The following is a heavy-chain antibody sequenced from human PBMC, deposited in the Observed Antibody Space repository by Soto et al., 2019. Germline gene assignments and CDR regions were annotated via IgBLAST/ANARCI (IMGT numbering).Heavy chain of an antibody. V-gene: IGHV3-21*01. CDR3: ARNRINKSSPFDY. CDR1: GFTFSSYT. Sequence: GGSLRLSCAASGFTFSSYTMNWIRQAPGKGLEWVSSISSSSSNIYYAASVMGRFTISRDNAKNSLYLQMNSLRAEDTAVYYCARNRINKSSPFDYWGQGSLVTVCS. J-gene: IGHJ4*02. CDR2: ISSSSSNI. D-gene: IGHD6-13*01.